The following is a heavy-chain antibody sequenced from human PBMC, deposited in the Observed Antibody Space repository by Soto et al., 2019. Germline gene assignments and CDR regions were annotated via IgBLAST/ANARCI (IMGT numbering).Heavy chain of an antibody. D-gene: IGHD3-9*01. J-gene: IGHJ4*02. CDR2: ISYDGRQK. Sequence: GGSLRLSCAASRFTFSRYAMHWARQAPGKGLEWVAVISYDGRQKHYVDSVKGRFTISRDESDNTLYLQMNSLRPEDTAIYYCAKDAYFDNYYFDHWGQGTLVTVSS. CDR1: RFTFSRYA. V-gene: IGHV3-30*04. CDR3: AKDAYFDNYYFDH.